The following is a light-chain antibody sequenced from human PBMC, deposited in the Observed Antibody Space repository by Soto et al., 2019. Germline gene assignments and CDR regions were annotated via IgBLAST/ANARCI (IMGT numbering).Light chain of an antibody. Sequence: EIVLTQSPATLSVSQGERATLSCRASESVSNNLAWYQQKPGQAPRLLIFGASARATGIPARFSGSGSGTEFTLTISSLQSEDFALYYCQQYNKCPLTFGGGTKVEIK. V-gene: IGKV3-15*01. CDR2: GAS. CDR3: QQYNKCPLT. CDR1: ESVSNN. J-gene: IGKJ4*01.